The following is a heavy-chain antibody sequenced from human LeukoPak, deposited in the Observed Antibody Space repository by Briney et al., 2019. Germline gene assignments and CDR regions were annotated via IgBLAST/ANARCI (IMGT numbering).Heavy chain of an antibody. CDR3: AKPGVQLWLGYLDY. CDR1: GFTFSSYA. CDR2: ISGSGGST. J-gene: IGHJ4*02. V-gene: IGHV3-23*01. Sequence: PGGSLRLSCAASGFTFSSYAMSWVRQAPAKGLEWVSAISGSGGSTYYADSVKGRFTISRDNSKNTLYLQMNSLRAEDTAVYYCAKPGVQLWLGYLDYWGQGTLVTVSS. D-gene: IGHD5-18*01.